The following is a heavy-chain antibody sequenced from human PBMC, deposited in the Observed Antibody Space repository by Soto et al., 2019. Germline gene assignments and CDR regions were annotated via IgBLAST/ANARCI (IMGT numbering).Heavy chain of an antibody. CDR2: IYYSGST. D-gene: IGHD2-15*01. V-gene: IGHV4-59*08. Sequence: SETLSLTCTVFGCSISSYYWSWILQPPGEGLEWIGYIYYSGSTNYSPSLKSRVTISVDTSKNQFSLKLSSVTAADTAVYYCARTRYCSGGSCNYYYYYYMDVWGKGTTVT. CDR3: ARTRYCSGGSCNYYYYYYMDV. J-gene: IGHJ6*03. CDR1: GCSISSYY.